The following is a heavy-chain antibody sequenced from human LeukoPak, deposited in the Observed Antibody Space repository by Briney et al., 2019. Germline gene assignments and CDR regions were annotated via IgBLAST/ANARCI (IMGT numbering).Heavy chain of an antibody. CDR2: INPNSGGT. V-gene: IGHV1-2*06. CDR3: ARIPYSYDSSGLPLDY. Sequence: ASVKVSCKASGGTFSSYAISWVRQAPGEGLEWMGRINPNSGGTNYAQKFQGRVTMTRDTSISTAYMELSRLRSDDTAVYYCARIPYSYDSSGLPLDYWGQGTLVTVSS. CDR1: GGTFSSYA. J-gene: IGHJ4*02. D-gene: IGHD3-22*01.